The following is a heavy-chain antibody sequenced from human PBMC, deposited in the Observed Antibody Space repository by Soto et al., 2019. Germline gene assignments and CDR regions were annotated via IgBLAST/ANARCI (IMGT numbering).Heavy chain of an antibody. CDR1: GFTFSNAW. CDR3: TTVSSYYDSSGYYQY. V-gene: IGHV3-15*01. Sequence: GGSLTLSCAASGFTFSNAWMSWVRQAPGKGLEWVGRIKSKTDGGTTGYAAPVKGRFTISRDDSKNTLYLQMNSLKTEDTAVYYCTTVSSYYDSSGYYQYWGQGTLVTVSS. D-gene: IGHD3-22*01. CDR2: IKSKTDGGTT. J-gene: IGHJ4*02.